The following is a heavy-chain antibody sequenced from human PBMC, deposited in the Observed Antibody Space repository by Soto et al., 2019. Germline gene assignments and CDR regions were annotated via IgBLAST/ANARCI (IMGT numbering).Heavy chain of an antibody. Sequence: PVGLLLLCSEASGFTLRNYGMIWVRQAPGKGLEWVSAISGSGGSTYYADSVKGRFTISRDNSKNTLYLQTNSLRAEDTAVYYCAKDRQQREFDYCGQATLV. V-gene: IGHV3-23*01. J-gene: IGHJ4*02. CDR1: GFTLRNYG. CDR3: AKDRQQREFDY. D-gene: IGHD6-25*01. CDR2: ISGSGGST.